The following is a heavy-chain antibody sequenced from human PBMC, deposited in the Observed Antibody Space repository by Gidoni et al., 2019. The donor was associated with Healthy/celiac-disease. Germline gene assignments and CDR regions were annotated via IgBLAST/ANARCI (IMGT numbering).Heavy chain of an antibody. V-gene: IGHV1-69*06. D-gene: IGHD3-10*01. J-gene: IGHJ4*02. CDR3: ARGVRGVLGGRNPEYFDY. CDR1: GGTFSSYA. CDR2: IIPIFGTA. Sequence: QVQLVQSGAEVKKPGSSVKVSCKASGGTFSSYAISWVRQAPGQGLEWMGGIIPIFGTANYAQKFQGRVTITADKSTSTAYMELSSLRSEDTAVYYCARGVRGVLGGRNPEYFDYWGQGTLVTVSS.